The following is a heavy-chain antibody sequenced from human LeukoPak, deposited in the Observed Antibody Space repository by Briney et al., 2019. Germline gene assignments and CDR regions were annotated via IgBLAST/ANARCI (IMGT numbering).Heavy chain of an antibody. CDR3: AKAQPLSSGYYYSGRGYYYYYYMDV. CDR1: GFTFSSYA. CDR2: ISGSGGST. D-gene: IGHD3-22*01. Sequence: GGSLRLSCAASGFTFSSYAMSWVRQAPGKGLEWVSAISGSGGSTYYADSVKGRFTISRDNSKNTLYLQMNSLRAEDTAVYYCAKAQPLSSGYYYSGRGYYYYYYMDVWGKGTTVTVSS. J-gene: IGHJ6*03. V-gene: IGHV3-23*01.